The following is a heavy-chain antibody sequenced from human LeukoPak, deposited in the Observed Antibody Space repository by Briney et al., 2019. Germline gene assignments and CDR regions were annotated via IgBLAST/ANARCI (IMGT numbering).Heavy chain of an antibody. CDR2: IKQDGSEK. Sequence: PGESLRLSCATSGFTFRSYWMSWVRQAPGKGLEWVANIKQDGSEKYYVDSVKGRFAISRDNAKKSLFLQMNSLRVEDKAVYYCGRDGQPFDSWGQGALVTVSS. V-gene: IGHV3-7*03. CDR1: GFTFRSYW. CDR3: GRDGQPFDS. J-gene: IGHJ4*02.